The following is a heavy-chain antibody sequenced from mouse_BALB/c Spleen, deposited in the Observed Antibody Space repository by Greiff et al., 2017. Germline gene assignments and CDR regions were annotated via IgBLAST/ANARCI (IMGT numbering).Heavy chain of an antibody. CDR3: ARSRGWGAMDY. Sequence: EVQLQQSGAELVKPGASVKISCKASGYTFTDYKMHWVQQSPGKGLEWIGYIYTYSGGTGYNQKFKSKATLTVDNSSSTAYMELRSLTSEDSAVYCCARSRGWGAMDYWGQGTSVTVSS. CDR2: IYTYSGGT. V-gene: IGHV1S29*02. CDR1: GYTFTDYK. J-gene: IGHJ4*01.